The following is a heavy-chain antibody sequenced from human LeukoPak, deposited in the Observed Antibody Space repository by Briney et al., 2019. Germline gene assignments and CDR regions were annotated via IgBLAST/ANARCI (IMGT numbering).Heavy chain of an antibody. CDR2: ISYSGST. V-gene: IGHV4-59*01. CDR1: GGSISSYY. CDR3: ARDFPDSSGWYGTTHFDY. Sequence: SETLSLTRTVSGGSISSYYWSWVRQPPGKGLEWIGYISYSGSTNYNPSLKSRVTISVDTSKNQFSLKLSSVTAADTAVYYCARDFPDSSGWYGTTHFDYWGQGTLVTVSS. J-gene: IGHJ4*02. D-gene: IGHD6-19*01.